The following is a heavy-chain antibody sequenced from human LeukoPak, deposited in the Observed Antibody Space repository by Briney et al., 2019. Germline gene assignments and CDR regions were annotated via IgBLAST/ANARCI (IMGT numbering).Heavy chain of an antibody. V-gene: IGHV4-39*01. J-gene: IGHJ5*02. Sequence: SETLSLTCTVSGGSISSSSYYWGWLRQPPGKGLEWIGSIHYSGSTYYNPSLKSRVTISVDTSKNQFSLKLSSVTAADTAVYYCASRGYSYGYASWGQGTLVTVSS. CDR3: ASRGYSYGYAS. CDR1: GGSISSSSYY. D-gene: IGHD5-18*01. CDR2: IHYSGST.